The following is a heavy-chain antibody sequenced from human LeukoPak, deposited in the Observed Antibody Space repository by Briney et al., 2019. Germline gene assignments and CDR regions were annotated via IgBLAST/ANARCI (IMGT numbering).Heavy chain of an antibody. CDR1: GFTFSNYW. D-gene: IGHD3-3*01. Sequence: PGGSLRLSCEGSGFTFSNYWMGWVRQAPGKGLQWVANIKTDGSEKYYVDSVKGRFTISRDNAKNSLYLQMNSLRAEDTAVYYCAMSEDHGPVFYDFWSGPFDYWGQGTLVTVSS. V-gene: IGHV3-7*01. CDR2: IKTDGSEK. J-gene: IGHJ4*02. CDR3: AMSEDHGPVFYDFWSGPFDY.